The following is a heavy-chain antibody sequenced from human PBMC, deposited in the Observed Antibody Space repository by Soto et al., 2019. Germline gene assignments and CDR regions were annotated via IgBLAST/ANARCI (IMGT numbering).Heavy chain of an antibody. CDR1: CGSFIGYY. V-gene: IGHV4-34*01. Sequence: PSETLSLTCAFYCGSFIGYYWSWIRQAPGKGLEWMGEINDSGSTNYNPSLKSRVTISGDTSKNQFSLKLSSVTAADTAVYYCARVGSKNRGYSGYGRGMDFWGQGTTVTVSS. CDR2: INDSGST. J-gene: IGHJ6*02. D-gene: IGHD5-12*01. CDR3: ARVGSKNRGYSGYGRGMDF.